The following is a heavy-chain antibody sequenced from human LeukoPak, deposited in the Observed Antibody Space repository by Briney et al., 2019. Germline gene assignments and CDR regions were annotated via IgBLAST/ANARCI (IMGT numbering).Heavy chain of an antibody. CDR3: ARGLIYDFWSGYVFDY. CDR1: GGSISSYY. CDR2: IYYSGST. D-gene: IGHD3-3*01. J-gene: IGHJ4*02. Sequence: SETLSLTCTVSGGSISSYYWSWIRQPPGKGLEWIGYIYYSGSTNYNPSLKSRVTISVDTSKNQFSLKLSSVTAADTAVYYCARGLIYDFWSGYVFDYWGQGTLVTVSS. V-gene: IGHV4-59*01.